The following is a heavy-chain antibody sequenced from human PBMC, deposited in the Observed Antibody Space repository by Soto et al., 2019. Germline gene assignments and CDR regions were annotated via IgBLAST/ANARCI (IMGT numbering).Heavy chain of an antibody. Sequence: ASVKVSCKASGYTFTGHYIHWVRQAPEQGPEWMGEIGPESGATRYAQKFQGRVTMTMDMSITTVYMELSNLSPDDTAVYYCGRGRSGQIVVFYWGQGTPVTVSS. V-gene: IGHV1-2*02. CDR1: GYTFTGHY. D-gene: IGHD5-12*01. CDR3: GRGRSGQIVVFY. CDR2: IGPESGAT. J-gene: IGHJ4*02.